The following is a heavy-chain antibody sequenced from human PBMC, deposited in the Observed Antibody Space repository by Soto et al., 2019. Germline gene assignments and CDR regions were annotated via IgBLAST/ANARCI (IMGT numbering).Heavy chain of an antibody. Sequence: ASVKVSCKASGYTFTGHYIHWVRQAPEQGPEWMGEIGPESGATRYAQKFQGRVTMTMDMSITTVYMELSNLSPDDTAVYYCGRGRSGQIVVFYWGQGTPVTVSS. V-gene: IGHV1-2*02. CDR1: GYTFTGHY. D-gene: IGHD5-12*01. CDR3: GRGRSGQIVVFY. CDR2: IGPESGAT. J-gene: IGHJ4*02.